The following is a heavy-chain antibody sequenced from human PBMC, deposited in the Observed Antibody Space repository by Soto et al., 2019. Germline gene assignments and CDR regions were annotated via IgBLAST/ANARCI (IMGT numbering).Heavy chain of an antibody. CDR3: ARAIFMAVAVRGGGHAFDI. CDR2: MNPNSGNT. D-gene: IGHD6-19*01. CDR1: GYTFTSYD. V-gene: IGHV1-8*01. Sequence: QVQLVQSGAEVKKPGASVKVSCKASGYTFTSYDINWVRQATGQGLEWMGWMNPNSGNTGYAQKFQGRDTITRNTSIGTAYMALSSLRSEDTAVFYWARAIFMAVAVRGGGHAFDIWGQGTMVTVSS. J-gene: IGHJ3*02.